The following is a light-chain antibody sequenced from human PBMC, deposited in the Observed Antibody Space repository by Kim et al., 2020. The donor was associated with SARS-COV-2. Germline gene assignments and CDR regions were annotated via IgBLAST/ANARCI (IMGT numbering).Light chain of an antibody. CDR3: QQYNSYSST. V-gene: IGKV1-5*01. CDR2: DAS. J-gene: IGKJ2*02. CDR1: QSISSW. Sequence: DIQMTQSPSTLSASVGDRVTITCRASQSISSWLAWYQQKPGKAPTLLIYDASSLESGVPSRFSGSGSGTESTLTISSLQPADFATYYCQQYNSYSSTFGEGTKLQI.